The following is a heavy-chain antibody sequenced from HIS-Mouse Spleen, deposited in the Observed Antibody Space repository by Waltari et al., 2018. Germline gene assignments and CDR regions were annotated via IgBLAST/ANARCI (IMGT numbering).Heavy chain of an antibody. V-gene: IGHV4-39*07. Sequence: QLQLQESGPGLVTPSETLSLTCTVSCGPIRSRSYYWGWIRQPPGKGLEWIGSIYYSGSTYYNPSLKSRVTISVDTSKNQFSLKLSSVTAADTAVYYCAREIPYSSSWYDWYFDLWGRGTLVTVSS. J-gene: IGHJ2*01. CDR3: AREIPYSSSWYDWYFDL. CDR2: IYYSGST. CDR1: CGPIRSRSYY. D-gene: IGHD6-13*01.